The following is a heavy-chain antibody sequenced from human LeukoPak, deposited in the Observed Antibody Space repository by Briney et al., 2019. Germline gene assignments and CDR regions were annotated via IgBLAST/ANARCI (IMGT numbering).Heavy chain of an antibody. Sequence: SETLSLTCTVSGYSISSGYYWGWIRQPPAKGLEWIGSIYHSGSTYYNPSLKSRVTLSVDASKNQFSLKLSSVTAADTAVYYCARGNSLLRPRSSGWGGAFDIWGQGTMVTVSS. CDR2: IYHSGST. J-gene: IGHJ3*02. D-gene: IGHD6-19*01. CDR3: ARGNSLLRPRSSGWGGAFDI. V-gene: IGHV4-38-2*02. CDR1: GYSISSGYY.